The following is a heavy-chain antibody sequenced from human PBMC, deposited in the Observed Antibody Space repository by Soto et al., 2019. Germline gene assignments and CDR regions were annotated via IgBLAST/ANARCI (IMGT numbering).Heavy chain of an antibody. J-gene: IGHJ5*02. CDR2: FYSSGSI. CDR1: GYSMTAGGYY. D-gene: IGHD6-19*01. Sequence: PSETLSLTCCLSGYSMTAGGYYWSWIRHHPGKGLEWIGSFYSSGSIIYNPSLRSRVSISGDTSSNQFSMSLTSVTAADTARYYCARMYSSGSGWFHPWGQGTLVTVSS. V-gene: IGHV4-31*03. CDR3: ARMYSSGSGWFHP.